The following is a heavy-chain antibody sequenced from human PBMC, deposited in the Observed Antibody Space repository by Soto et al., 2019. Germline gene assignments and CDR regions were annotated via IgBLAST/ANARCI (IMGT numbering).Heavy chain of an antibody. J-gene: IGHJ5*02. CDR1: GFTFGDYA. CDR2: IRSKAYGGTT. V-gene: IGHV3-49*03. D-gene: IGHD3-16*02. CDR3: TKWGSWGSYRLIP. Sequence: GGSLRLSCTASGFTFGDYAMSWFRQAPGKGLEWVGFIRSKAYGGTTEYAASVKGRFTISRDDSKSIAYLQMNSLKTEDTAVYYCTKWGSWGSYRLIPWGQGTLVTVSS.